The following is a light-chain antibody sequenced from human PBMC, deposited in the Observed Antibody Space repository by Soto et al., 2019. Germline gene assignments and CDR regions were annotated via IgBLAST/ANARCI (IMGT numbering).Light chain of an antibody. J-gene: IGLJ1*01. CDR2: SNS. Sequence: QPVLTQPRSVSGLPGQRVTISCTGSSSNIGAGYDVHWYQQLPGTAPKLLIYSNSNRPSGVPDRFSGSKSGTSAALAITGLQAEDEADYYCQSYDSSLSGYVFGTGTKFTVL. CDR1: SSNIGAGYD. CDR3: QSYDSSLSGYV. V-gene: IGLV1-40*01.